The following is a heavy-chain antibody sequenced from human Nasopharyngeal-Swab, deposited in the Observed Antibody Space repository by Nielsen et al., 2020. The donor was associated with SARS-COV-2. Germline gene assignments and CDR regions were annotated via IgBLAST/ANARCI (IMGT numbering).Heavy chain of an antibody. J-gene: IGHJ3*02. V-gene: IGHV1-18*01. CDR3: ARVYWRNDSSPFDI. CDR2: ISAYNGNT. Sequence: ASVKVSCKASGYTFTSYGISWVRQAPGQGLEWMGWISAYNGNTNYAQKLQGRVTMTTDTSTSTAYMELRSLRSDDTAVYYCARVYWRNDSSPFDIWGQGTMVTVSS. D-gene: IGHD3-22*01. CDR1: GYTFTSYG.